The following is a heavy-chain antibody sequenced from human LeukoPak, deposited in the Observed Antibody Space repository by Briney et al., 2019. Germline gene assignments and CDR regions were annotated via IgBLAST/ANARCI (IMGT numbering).Heavy chain of an antibody. CDR2: IYYSGST. CDR1: GGSISSRSYC. D-gene: IGHD6-19*01. Sequence: SETLSLTWTVSGGSISSRSYCWGWLRQPPGKGLEWIVSIYYSGSTYYNPSLKSRVTISVDTSKNQFSLKLSSVTAADTAVYYCARQSGRIAVAGPFDYWGQGTLVTVSS. CDR3: ARQSGRIAVAGPFDY. V-gene: IGHV4-39*01. J-gene: IGHJ4*02.